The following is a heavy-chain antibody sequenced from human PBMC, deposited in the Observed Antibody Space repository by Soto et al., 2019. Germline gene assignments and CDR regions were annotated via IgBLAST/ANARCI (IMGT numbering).Heavy chain of an antibody. CDR3: ARHQSGSNYYGMDV. CDR2: VYYSGST. J-gene: IGHJ6*02. CDR1: GGSISSYY. D-gene: IGHD3-10*01. Sequence: SETLSLTCTVSGGSISSYYWSWIRQPPGKGLEWIGYVYYSGSTNYNPSLKSRVTISVDTSKNQFSLKLSSVTAADTAVYYCARHQSGSNYYGMDVWGQGTTVTVSS. V-gene: IGHV4-59*01.